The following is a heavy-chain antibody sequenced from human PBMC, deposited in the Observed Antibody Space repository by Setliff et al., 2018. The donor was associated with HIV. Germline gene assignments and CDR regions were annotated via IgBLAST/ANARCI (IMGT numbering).Heavy chain of an antibody. CDR3: ARTMWEKYFDF. D-gene: IGHD1-26*01. CDR1: GFSISSGHY. J-gene: IGHJ4*02. V-gene: IGHV4-38-2*01. Sequence: SETLSLTCAVSGFSISSGHYWGWIRQPPGKGLEWMGSIYHSGSTYHNPSLQSRVTISVHTSKNQFSLKLSYVTAADTAVYYCARTMWEKYFDFWGQGALVTVSS. CDR2: IYHSGST.